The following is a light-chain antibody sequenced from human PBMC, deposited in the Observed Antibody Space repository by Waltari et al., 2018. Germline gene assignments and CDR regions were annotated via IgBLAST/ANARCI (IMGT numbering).Light chain of an antibody. CDR3: SLYMGSGIWV. CDR1: SGSVSTTSY. J-gene: IGLJ3*02. CDR2: KGS. V-gene: IGLV8-61*01. Sequence: QTVVTQEPSLSVSPGGTVTLTCALTSGSVSTTSYATWYQQTPGQPPRTLVYKGSCRSSGVPDRFAGSFLGNTAALTITGAQADDESNYYCSLYMGSGIWVFGGGTKLTVL.